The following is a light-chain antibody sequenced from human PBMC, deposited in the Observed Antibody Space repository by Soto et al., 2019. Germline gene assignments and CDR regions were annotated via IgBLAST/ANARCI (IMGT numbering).Light chain of an antibody. Sequence: EIVLTQSPATLSLSPGERATLSCRATQSVSTYLAWYQQKPGRAPRLLIYDASNRATGIPARFSGSGSGTGFTLTISSLEPEDFAVYYCQQRSNWPITFGQGTRLE. J-gene: IGKJ5*01. CDR2: DAS. V-gene: IGKV3-11*01. CDR3: QQRSNWPIT. CDR1: QSVSTY.